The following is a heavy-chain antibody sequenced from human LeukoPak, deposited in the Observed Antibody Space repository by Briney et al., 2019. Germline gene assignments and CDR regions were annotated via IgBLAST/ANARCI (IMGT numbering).Heavy chain of an antibody. V-gene: IGHV1-69*06. D-gene: IGHD6-19*01. J-gene: IGHJ3*02. CDR2: IIPIFGTA. Sequence: SVKVSCKASGGTFSSYAISWVRQAPGQGLEWMGGIIPIFGTANYAQKFQGRVTITADKSTSTAYMELSSLRSEDTAVYYCARVFSSGWSEDIWGQGTMGTVSS. CDR1: GGTFSSYA. CDR3: ARVFSSGWSEDI.